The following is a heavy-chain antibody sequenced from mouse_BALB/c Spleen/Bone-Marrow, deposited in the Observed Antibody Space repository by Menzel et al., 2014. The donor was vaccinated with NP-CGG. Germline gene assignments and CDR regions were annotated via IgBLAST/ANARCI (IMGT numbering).Heavy chain of an antibody. CDR1: GFTFTDYY. CDR3: ARDNGSSPSYWFFNV. V-gene: IGHV7-3*02. J-gene: IGHJ1*01. CDR2: IRNEANGYTT. Sequence: EVKLMESEGGLVQPGGSLRLSCATSGFTFTDYYMTWVRQPSGKALEWLSFIRNEANGYTTEYSASVKGRFTISRDNSQSILYLQMNTLRPEDSATYYCARDNGSSPSYWFFNVWGAGTTVTVSS. D-gene: IGHD1-1*01.